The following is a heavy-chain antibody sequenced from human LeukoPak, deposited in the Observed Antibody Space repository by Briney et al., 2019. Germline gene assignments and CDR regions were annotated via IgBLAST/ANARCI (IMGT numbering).Heavy chain of an antibody. J-gene: IGHJ4*02. CDR3: ARDGVFGGYSYADY. V-gene: IGHV3-48*03. D-gene: IGHD5-18*01. CDR2: ISSSGSTI. Sequence: GGSLRLSCAASGFTFSSYEMNRVRQAPGKGLEWVSYISSSGSTIYYADSVKGRFTISRDNAKNSLYLQMNSLRAEDTAVYYCARDGVFGGYSYADYWGQGTLVTVSS. CDR1: GFTFSSYE.